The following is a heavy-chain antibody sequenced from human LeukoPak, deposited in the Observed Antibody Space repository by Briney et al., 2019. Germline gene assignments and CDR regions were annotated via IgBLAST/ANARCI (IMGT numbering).Heavy chain of an antibody. V-gene: IGHV3-23*01. D-gene: IGHD2-2*01. J-gene: IGHJ6*02. CDR2: ISGSGGST. CDR3: AREPHRYCSSTSCYLVYYYYGMDV. CDR1: GFTVSSNY. Sequence: GGSLRLSCAASGFTVSSNYMSWVRQAPGKGLEWVSAISGSGGSTYYADSVKGRFTISRDNSKNTLYLQMNSLRAEDTAVYYCAREPHRYCSSTSCYLVYYYYGMDVWGQGTTVTVSS.